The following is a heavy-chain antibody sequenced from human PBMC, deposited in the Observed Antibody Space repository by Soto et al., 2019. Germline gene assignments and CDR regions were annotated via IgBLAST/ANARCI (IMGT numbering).Heavy chain of an antibody. V-gene: IGHV4-4*02. CDR3: ARGNYNFWSDYTSGDMDV. CDR2: IYHSGST. CDR1: GGSISSSNW. Sequence: TLSLTCAVSGGSISSSNWWSWVRQPPGKGLEWIGEIYHSGSTNYNPSLKSRVTISVDKPKNQFSLKLSSVTAADTAVYYCARGNYNFWSDYTSGDMDVWGQGTTVTVSS. J-gene: IGHJ6*02. D-gene: IGHD3-3*01.